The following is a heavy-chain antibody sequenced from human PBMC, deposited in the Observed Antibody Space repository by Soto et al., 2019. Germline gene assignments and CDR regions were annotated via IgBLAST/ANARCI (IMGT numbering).Heavy chain of an antibody. CDR2: INHSGST. V-gene: IGHV4-34*01. Sequence: SETLSLTCAVYGGSFSGYYWTWIRQPPGTGLEWIGEINHSGSTNYNPSLKSRVTISVDPSKNQFSLKLSSVAAADTAVYYCAREGGGYCFDYWGQGTLVTVSS. J-gene: IGHJ4*02. CDR3: AREGGGYCFDY. CDR1: GGSFSGYY. D-gene: IGHD3-16*01.